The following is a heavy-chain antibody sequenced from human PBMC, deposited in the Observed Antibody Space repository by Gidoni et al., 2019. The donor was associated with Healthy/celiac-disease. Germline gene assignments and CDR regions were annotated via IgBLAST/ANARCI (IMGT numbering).Heavy chain of an antibody. J-gene: IGHJ4*02. CDR1: GFTLSRYA. D-gene: IGHD3-22*01. Sequence: EVQLLESGGGLVQPGGCLRLSCAASGFTLSRYAMSWVRQAPGTGLEWVSAISGRGGSTYYADSVKCRFTISRDNSKNTLYLQMNSLRAEETAVYYCAKLHYDSSGYSDYYFDYCGQGTLVTVSS. CDR3: AKLHYDSSGYSDYYFDY. V-gene: IGHV3-23*01. CDR2: ISGRGGST.